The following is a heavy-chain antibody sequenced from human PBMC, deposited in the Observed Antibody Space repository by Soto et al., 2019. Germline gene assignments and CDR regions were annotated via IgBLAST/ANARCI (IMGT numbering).Heavy chain of an antibody. V-gene: IGHV3-30*03. CDR2: ISYDGSNK. D-gene: IGHD3-10*01. CDR1: GFTFSSYG. CDR3: ARIRNSYGSQSYLIDY. Sequence: GGSLRLSCAASGFTFSSYGMHWVRQAPGKGLEWVAVISYDGSNKYYADSVKGRFTISRDNAKNTLYLQMNSLRAEDTAVYYCARIRNSYGSQSYLIDYWGQGTLVTVSS. J-gene: IGHJ4*02.